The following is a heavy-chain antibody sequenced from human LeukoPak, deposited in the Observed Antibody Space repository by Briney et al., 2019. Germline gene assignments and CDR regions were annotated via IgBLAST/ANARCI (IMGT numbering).Heavy chain of an antibody. D-gene: IGHD3-10*01. CDR1: GGTFSSYA. V-gene: IGHV1-69*05. CDR2: IIPIFGTA. J-gene: IGHJ4*02. CDR3: ARDGFGELSFWFYFDY. Sequence: SVKVSCKASGGTFSSYAISWLRQAPGQGLEWMGRIIPIFGTANYAQKFQGRVTITTDESTSTAYMELSSLRSEDTAVYYCARDGFGELSFWFYFDYWGQGTLVTVSS.